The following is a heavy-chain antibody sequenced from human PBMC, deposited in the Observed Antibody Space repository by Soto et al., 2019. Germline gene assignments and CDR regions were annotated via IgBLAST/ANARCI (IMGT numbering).Heavy chain of an antibody. CDR1: GDSFSSNSAA. J-gene: IGHJ6*02. V-gene: IGHV6-1*01. CDR2: TYYRSKWYN. D-gene: IGHD3-3*01. CDR3: ASGRRSGHFYYYGMDV. Sequence: SPTLSLPCAISGDSFSSNSAAWNWIRQSPSRGLEWLGRTYYRSKWYNDYAVSVKSRITINPDTSKNQFSLQLNSVTPEDTAVYYCASGRRSGHFYYYGMDVWGQGTTVTVSS.